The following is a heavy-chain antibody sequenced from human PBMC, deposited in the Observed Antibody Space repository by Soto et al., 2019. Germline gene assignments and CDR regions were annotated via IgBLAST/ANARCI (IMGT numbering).Heavy chain of an antibody. Sequence: PGESLKISCKGSGYSFTSYWIGWVRQMPGKGLEWVGIIYPGDSDTRYSPSFQGQVTISADKSISTAYLQWSSLKASDTAMYYCARQWGGYYDSSGYYGFDAFDIWGQGTMVTVSS. CDR2: IYPGDSDT. D-gene: IGHD3-22*01. V-gene: IGHV5-51*01. CDR3: ARQWGGYYDSSGYYGFDAFDI. CDR1: GYSFTSYW. J-gene: IGHJ3*02.